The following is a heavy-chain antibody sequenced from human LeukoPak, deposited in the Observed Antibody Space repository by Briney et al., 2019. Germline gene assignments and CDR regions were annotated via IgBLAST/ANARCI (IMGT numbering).Heavy chain of an antibody. J-gene: IGHJ4*02. D-gene: IGHD4-17*01. CDR1: EFTVSNNY. Sequence: TGGSLRLSCAVSEFTVSNNYMSWVRQAPGKGLEWVSLIYSGGSTHYADSVKGRFTISRDSSKNTLYLQMNSLRAEDTAVYYCARGPGTTPGGYWGQGTLVTVSS. CDR3: ARGPGTTPGGY. V-gene: IGHV3-66*01. CDR2: IYSGGST.